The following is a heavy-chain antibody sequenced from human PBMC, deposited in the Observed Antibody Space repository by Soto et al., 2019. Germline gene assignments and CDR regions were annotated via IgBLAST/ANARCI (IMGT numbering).Heavy chain of an antibody. CDR3: ARGPDYGGYFDY. D-gene: IGHD4-17*01. J-gene: IGHJ4*02. CDR2: IILPFGVP. V-gene: IGHV1-69*12. Sequence: QVRLVQSGAEVKKPGSSVKVSCKASGGTFSNFAINWVRQAPGQGLEWMGGIILPFGVPLYAQKFQGRVTIAADESMTTAYMDLSGLRSDDPAVYYCARGPDYGGYFDYWGQGPLVTVSS. CDR1: GGTFSNFA.